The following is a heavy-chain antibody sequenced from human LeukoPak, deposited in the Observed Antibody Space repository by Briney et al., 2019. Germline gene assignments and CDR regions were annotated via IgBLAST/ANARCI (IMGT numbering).Heavy chain of an antibody. D-gene: IGHD6-13*01. CDR3: ATGYSSTWYYFDY. V-gene: IGHV4-59*01. J-gene: IGHJ4*02. CDR1: GDSISSYY. Sequence: RTSETLSLTCTVSGDSISSYYWSWIWQPPGKGLEWIGYSYHTGSTNYNPSLKSRVTISVDTSKNQFSLKLSSVTAGDTAVYYCATGYSSTWYYFDYWGQGTLVTVSS. CDR2: SYHTGST.